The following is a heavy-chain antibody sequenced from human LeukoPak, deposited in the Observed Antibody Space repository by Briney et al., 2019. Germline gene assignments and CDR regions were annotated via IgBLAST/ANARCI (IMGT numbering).Heavy chain of an antibody. J-gene: IGHJ4*02. CDR3: AKRPGGPADGPFDY. CDR2: ITASGGTT. Sequence: GGSLRLSCAASGLSFSSYAMSWVRQAPGTGLEWVSTITASGGTTYYTDSVKGRFAISRDNSKSTLFLQMSGLRAEDTAVYFCAKRPGGPADGPFDYWGQGTLVTVSS. V-gene: IGHV3-23*01. CDR1: GLSFSSYA. D-gene: IGHD2-2*01.